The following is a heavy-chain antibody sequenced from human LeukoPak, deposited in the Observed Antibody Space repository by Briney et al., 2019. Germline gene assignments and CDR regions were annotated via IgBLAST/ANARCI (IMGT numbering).Heavy chain of an antibody. CDR3: ARQLTQQLAHAGFDP. CDR2: IYYSGST. CDR1: GGSISSSSYY. Sequence: SETLSLTCTVSGGSISSSSYYWGWIRQPPGKGLEWIGSIYYSGSTYYNPSLKSRVTISVDTSKNQFSLKLSSVTAADTAVYYCARQLTQQLAHAGFDPWGQGTLVTVSS. V-gene: IGHV4-39*01. J-gene: IGHJ5*02. D-gene: IGHD6-13*01.